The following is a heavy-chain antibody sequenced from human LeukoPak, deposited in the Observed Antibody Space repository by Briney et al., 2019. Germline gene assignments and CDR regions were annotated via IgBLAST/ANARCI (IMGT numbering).Heavy chain of an antibody. D-gene: IGHD2-2*01. CDR2: INPNSGGT. CDR1: GYTFTSYG. CDR3: ARASGDSCTSSTCFKSLYYYYMDV. Sequence: ASVKVSCKASGYTFTSYGISWVRQAPGQGLEWMGWINPNSGGTNYAQKFQGRATMTRDTSISTAYMELNRLRSDDTAVYYCARASGDSCTSSTCFKSLYYYYMDVWGKGTTVTVSS. J-gene: IGHJ6*03. V-gene: IGHV1-2*02.